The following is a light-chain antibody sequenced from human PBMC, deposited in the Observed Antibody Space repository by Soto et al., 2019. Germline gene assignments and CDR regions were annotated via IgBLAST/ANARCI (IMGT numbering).Light chain of an antibody. V-gene: IGKV1-39*01. CDR1: QSITTY. CDR3: QQYNSFIWT. J-gene: IGKJ1*01. Sequence: IQMTQSPSSLSASVGDRVTITCRASQSITTYLNWYQQTSGEAPKLLIYAAARLQTGVPSRFSGSGSGTEFNLTISSLQPEDFATYYCQQYNSFIWTFGQGTKVDIK. CDR2: AAA.